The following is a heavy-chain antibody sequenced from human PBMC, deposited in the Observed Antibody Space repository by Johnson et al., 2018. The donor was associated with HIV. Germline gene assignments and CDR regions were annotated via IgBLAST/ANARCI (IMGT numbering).Heavy chain of an antibody. CDR2: VWYDGSNK. D-gene: IGHD3-16*01. J-gene: IGHJ3*02. V-gene: IGHV3-33*08. CDR1: GFTFSSYA. CDR3: ASSNYYDQDAFDI. Sequence: QVHLVESGGGVVQPGRSLRLSCAASGFTFSSYAMHWVRQAPGKGLEWVAGVWYDGSNKYYVDSVKGRFTISRDNAKNSLYLQMNSLRAEDTAVYYCASSNYYDQDAFDIWGQGTMVTVSS.